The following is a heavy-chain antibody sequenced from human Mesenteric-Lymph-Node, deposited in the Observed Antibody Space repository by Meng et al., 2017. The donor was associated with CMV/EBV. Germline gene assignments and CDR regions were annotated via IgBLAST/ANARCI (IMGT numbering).Heavy chain of an antibody. CDR1: GYTFTGSY. Sequence: CKASGYTFTGSYMHWLRQAPGQGLEWMGRINPNSGDTNYAQNFQGRVTVTRDTSISTAYMELSSLKSDDTAVFYCAIDYDSGSYKFDYWGRGTLVTVSS. CDR2: INPNSGDT. CDR3: AIDYDSGSYKFDY. J-gene: IGHJ4*02. D-gene: IGHD3-10*01. V-gene: IGHV1-2*06.